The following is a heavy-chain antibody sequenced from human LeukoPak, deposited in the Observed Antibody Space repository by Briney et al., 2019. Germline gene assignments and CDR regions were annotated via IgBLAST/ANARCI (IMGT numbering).Heavy chain of an antibody. Sequence: PSETLSLTCTVSVGSVSSGSYYWSWIRQPPGKGLEWTGYIYYSGSTNYNPSLKSRVTISVDTSKNQFSLKLSSVTAADTAVYYCARDSGHYDILTGYYSPEYFQHWGQGTLVTVSS. CDR3: ARDSGHYDILTGYYSPEYFQH. CDR2: IYYSGST. J-gene: IGHJ1*01. CDR1: VGSVSSGSYY. V-gene: IGHV4-61*01. D-gene: IGHD3-9*01.